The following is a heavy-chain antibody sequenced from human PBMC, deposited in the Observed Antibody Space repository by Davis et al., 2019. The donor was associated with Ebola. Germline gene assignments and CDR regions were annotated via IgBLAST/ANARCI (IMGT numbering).Heavy chain of an antibody. D-gene: IGHD2-15*01. CDR1: GGSFSGYY. CDR3: ARVRDIVVVAAYHWYFDL. Sequence: PSETLSLTCAVYGGSFSGYYWSWIRQPPGKGLEWIGEINHSGSTNYNPCLKSRVTISVDTSKNQFSLKLSSVTAADTAVYYCARVRDIVVVAAYHWYFDLWGRGTLVTVSS. CDR2: INHSGST. V-gene: IGHV4-34*01. J-gene: IGHJ2*01.